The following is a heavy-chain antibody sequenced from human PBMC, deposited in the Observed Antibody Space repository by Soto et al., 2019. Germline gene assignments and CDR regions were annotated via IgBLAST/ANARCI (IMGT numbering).Heavy chain of an antibody. V-gene: IGHV3-33*01. D-gene: IGHD5-12*01. Sequence: QVQLVESGGGVVQPGRSLRLSCAASGFTFSSYGMHWVRQARGKGLEWVAVIWYDGSNKCYADSVKGRFTISRDNSKNTLYLQMYSLRAEDTAVYYCARDGGCRDGYTVGCNWFDPWGQGTLVTVSS. J-gene: IGHJ5*02. CDR3: ARDGGCRDGYTVGCNWFDP. CDR1: GFTFSSYG. CDR2: IWYDGSNK.